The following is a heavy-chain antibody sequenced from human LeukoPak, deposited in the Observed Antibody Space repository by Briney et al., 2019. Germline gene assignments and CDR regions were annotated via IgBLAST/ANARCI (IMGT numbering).Heavy chain of an antibody. Sequence: SVKVSCKASGGTFSSYAISWVRQAPGQGLEWMGRIIPIFGIANYAQKFQGRVTITADKSTSTASMELSSLRSEDTAVYYCARANLGRPVGHCSGGSCYSDSSWFDPWGQGTLVTVSS. CDR2: IIPIFGIA. J-gene: IGHJ5*02. CDR3: ARANLGRPVGHCSGGSCYSDSSWFDP. CDR1: GGTFSSYA. D-gene: IGHD2-15*01. V-gene: IGHV1-69*04.